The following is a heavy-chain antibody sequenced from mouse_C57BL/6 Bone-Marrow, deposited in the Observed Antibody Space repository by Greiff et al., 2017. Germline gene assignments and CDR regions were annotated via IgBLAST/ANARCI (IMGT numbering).Heavy chain of an antibody. CDR2: ITYDGSST. V-gene: IGHV5-16*01. D-gene: IGHD1-1*01. CDR3: ARSYCYGSSSDY. J-gene: IGHJ2*01. CDR1: GFTFSDYY. Sequence: EVKLQESEGGLVQPGSSMKLSCTASGFTFSDYYMDWVRQVPDKGLEWVANITYDGSSTYYLDTLKSRFILSRDNAKNILYLQMSSLKSEDTATYYCARSYCYGSSSDYWGQGTTLTVSS.